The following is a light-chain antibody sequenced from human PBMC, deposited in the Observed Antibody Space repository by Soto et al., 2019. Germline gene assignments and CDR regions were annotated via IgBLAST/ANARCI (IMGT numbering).Light chain of an antibody. J-gene: IGKJ5*01. CDR2: AAS. V-gene: IGKV1-9*01. CDR1: QDINTY. CDR3: QQRKSYPIT. Sequence: DIQLTQSPSFLSASVGDRVTITCRASQDINTYLAWYQQKPGKAPKLLIFAASPLQNGVPSRFSGSGSGTEFTVTITSLQPEDFATYYCQQRKSYPITFGQWTRLEIK.